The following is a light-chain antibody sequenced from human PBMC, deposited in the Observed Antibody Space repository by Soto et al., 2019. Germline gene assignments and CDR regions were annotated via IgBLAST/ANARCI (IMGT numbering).Light chain of an antibody. CDR3: SSYTSSTTYV. Sequence: QSALTQPASVSGSPGQSIAISCAGTNSDIGSHNLVSWYQHHPDKAPKLLIYEVTDRPSGVSDRFSGSKSGNTASLTISGLRAEDEAYYYCSSYTSSTTYVFGTGTRSPS. V-gene: IGLV2-14*02. CDR2: EVT. CDR1: NSDIGSHNL. J-gene: IGLJ1*01.